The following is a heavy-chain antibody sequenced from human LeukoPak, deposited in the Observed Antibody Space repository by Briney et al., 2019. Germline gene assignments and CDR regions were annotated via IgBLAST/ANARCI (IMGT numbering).Heavy chain of an antibody. CDR2: MNPNSDYT. J-gene: IGHJ4*02. V-gene: IGHV1-8*01. CDR1: GYTFTIYE. Sequence: GASVKVSFKAAGYTFTIYEINWVRQAPGQGLEGLGWMNPNSDYTVYTQNFQGRVTMTSNTSISTAYMKLSSLTSEDTAVYYCARGRGAVRRTLRGEFDSWGQGTLVTVSS. CDR3: ARGRGAVRRTLRGEFDS. D-gene: IGHD6-6*01.